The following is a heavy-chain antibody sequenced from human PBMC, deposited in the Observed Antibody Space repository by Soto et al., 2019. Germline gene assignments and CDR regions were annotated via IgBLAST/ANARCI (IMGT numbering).Heavy chain of an antibody. Sequence: QVQLVQSGAEVKKPGASVKVSCKASGYTFTDYYMHWVRQAPGQGLEWMGWINPNSGGTKYALKFQARVTMTADTSISTAYLELSRLRSDHTAVYYCAREIRSGYYKYWYFDLWGRGTLVTVSS. CDR2: INPNSGGT. J-gene: IGHJ2*01. CDR3: AREIRSGYYKYWYFDL. V-gene: IGHV1-2*02. CDR1: GYTFTDYY. D-gene: IGHD3-3*01.